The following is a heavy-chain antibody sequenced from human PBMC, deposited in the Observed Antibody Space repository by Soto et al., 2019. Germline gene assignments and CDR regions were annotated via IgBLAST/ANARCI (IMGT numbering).Heavy chain of an antibody. CDR3: ARLGTPYYSSSWGNWFDP. J-gene: IGHJ5*02. V-gene: IGHV1-69*01. Sequence: QVQLVQSGAEVKKPGSSVKVSCKASGGTLSSYAISRVRQAPGQGLEWMGGIIPIFGTANYAQKFQGRVTITADESTSTAYMELSSLRSEDTAVYYCARLGTPYYSSSWGNWFDPWGQGTLVTVSS. CDR2: IIPIFGTA. CDR1: GGTLSSYA. D-gene: IGHD6-13*01.